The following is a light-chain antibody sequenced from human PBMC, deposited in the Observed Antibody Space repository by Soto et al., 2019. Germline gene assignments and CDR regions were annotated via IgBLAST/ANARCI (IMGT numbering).Light chain of an antibody. V-gene: IGKV3-15*01. J-gene: IGKJ2*01. CDR1: QSISSN. CDR2: GAS. CDR3: LQYNNWPPYT. Sequence: EIVMTQSPATLSLSPGERTTLSCRASQSISSNLAWYQQKPGQAPRLLIYGASTRATGIPARFSGSGSGTDCALTISSLQSEDFALYFCLQYNNWPPYTFGQGTKLEIK.